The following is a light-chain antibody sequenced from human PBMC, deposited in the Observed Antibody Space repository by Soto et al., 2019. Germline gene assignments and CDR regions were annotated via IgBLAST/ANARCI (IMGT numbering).Light chain of an antibody. J-gene: IGKJ5*01. CDR1: QSVSSN. CDR3: QQYNNWPPYT. Sequence: EIVMTQSPATLSVSPGERATLSCRASQSVSSNLAWYQQKPGQAPRLLIYGASTRATGIPARFSGSGSGTKFTLTIRRLQSEDFAVYYCQQYNNWPPYTFGQGTRLEIK. CDR2: GAS. V-gene: IGKV3-15*01.